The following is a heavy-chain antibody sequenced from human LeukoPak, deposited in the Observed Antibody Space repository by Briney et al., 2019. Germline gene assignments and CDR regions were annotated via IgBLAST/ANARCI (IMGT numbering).Heavy chain of an antibody. D-gene: IGHD6-13*01. V-gene: IGHV3-20*04. CDR1: GFTLDGYG. CDR3: ARGGDSSSWYYFDY. J-gene: IGHJ4*02. Sequence: GGALRLSCAAPGFTLDGYGMSWGRQTPGKGLEGVSWINWNGGSTGYADSVKGRFTISRDNTKNSLYLQMNSLRAEDTALYYCARGGDSSSWYYFDYWGQGTLVTVSS. CDR2: INWNGGST.